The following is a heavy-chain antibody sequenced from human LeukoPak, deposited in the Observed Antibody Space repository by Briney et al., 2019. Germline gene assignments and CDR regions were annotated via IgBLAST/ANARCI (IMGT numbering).Heavy chain of an antibody. CDR3: AKGRYWTPT. CDR2: ISGSGGST. V-gene: IGHV3-23*01. Sequence: GGSLRLSCAAAGFTFSSYAMTWVRQAPGKGLEWVSAISGSGGSTYYADSVKGRFTISRDNSKNTLYLQMNSLRAEDTAFYYCAKGRYWTPTWGQGTKVTVSS. D-gene: IGHD3/OR15-3a*01. CDR1: GFTFSSYA. J-gene: IGHJ3*01.